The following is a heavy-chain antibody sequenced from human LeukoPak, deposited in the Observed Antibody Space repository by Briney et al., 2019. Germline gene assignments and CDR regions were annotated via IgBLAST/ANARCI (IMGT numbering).Heavy chain of an antibody. Sequence: GGSLRLSCAASGFTFSSYAMHWVRQAPGRGLEWVAVISYDGSNKYYADSVRGRFTISRDNSKNTLYLQMNSLRAEDTAVYYCARDRGYRNWFDPWGQGTLVTVSS. V-gene: IGHV3-30-3*01. J-gene: IGHJ5*02. CDR1: GFTFSSYA. CDR2: ISYDGSNK. D-gene: IGHD3-16*02. CDR3: ARDRGYRNWFDP.